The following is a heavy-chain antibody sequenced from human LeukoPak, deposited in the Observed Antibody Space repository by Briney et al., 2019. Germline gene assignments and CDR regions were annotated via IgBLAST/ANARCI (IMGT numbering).Heavy chain of an antibody. Sequence: ASVKVSCKASGGTFSSYAISWVRQAPGQGLEWMGRIIPIFGTANYAQKFQGRVTITTDESTSTAYMELSSLRSEDTAVYYCAGGYSYGWYHFDYWGQGTLVTVSS. J-gene: IGHJ4*02. CDR3: AGGYSYGWYHFDY. D-gene: IGHD5-18*01. V-gene: IGHV1-69*05. CDR1: GGTFSSYA. CDR2: IIPIFGTA.